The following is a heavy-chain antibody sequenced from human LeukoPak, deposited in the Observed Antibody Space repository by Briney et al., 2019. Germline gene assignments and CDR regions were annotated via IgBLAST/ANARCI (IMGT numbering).Heavy chain of an antibody. Sequence: SETLSLTCTVSRGSISSYYWSWIRQPAEKGLEWIGRIYTSGSTNYNPSLKSRVTMSVDASKNQFSLKLSSVTAADTAVYYCARVLKPGNWFDPWGQGTLVTVSS. J-gene: IGHJ5*02. V-gene: IGHV4-4*07. CDR3: ARVLKPGNWFDP. CDR2: IYTSGST. D-gene: IGHD2-8*02. CDR1: RGSISSYY.